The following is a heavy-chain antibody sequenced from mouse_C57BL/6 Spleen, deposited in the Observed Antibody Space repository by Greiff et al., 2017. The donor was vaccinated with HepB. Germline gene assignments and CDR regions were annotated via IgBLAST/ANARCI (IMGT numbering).Heavy chain of an antibody. V-gene: IGHV1-82*01. Sequence: QVQLQQSGPELVKPGASVKISCKASGYAFSSSWMNWVKQRPGKGLEWIGRIYPGDGDTNYNGKFKGKATLTADKSSSTAYMQLSSLTSEDSAVYFCAREGTYYGNYGYFDVWGTGTTVTVSS. D-gene: IGHD2-10*01. CDR1: GYAFSSSW. CDR2: IYPGDGDT. CDR3: AREGTYYGNYGYFDV. J-gene: IGHJ1*03.